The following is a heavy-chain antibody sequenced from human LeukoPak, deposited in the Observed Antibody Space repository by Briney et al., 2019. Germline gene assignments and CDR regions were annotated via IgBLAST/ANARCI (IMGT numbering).Heavy chain of an antibody. CDR3: ARHFHSAWFGF. V-gene: IGHV5-51*01. CDR2: IYPGGSNG. Sequence: GESLRISCKCSGFDFTACGIAWVRQIPGKGLEWMGNIYPGGSNGRYSPSFQGQVTMSADKSITTVYLQWSSLKASDTAMYYCARHFHSAWFGFWGQGSLVTVSS. D-gene: IGHD5-18*01. J-gene: IGHJ4*02. CDR1: GFDFTACG.